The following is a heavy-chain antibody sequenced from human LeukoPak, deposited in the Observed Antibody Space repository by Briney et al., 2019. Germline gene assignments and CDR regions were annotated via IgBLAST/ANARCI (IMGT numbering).Heavy chain of an antibody. CDR3: ARDYPYRGSYYRHTQNRFDP. CDR2: INSSSSYI. V-gene: IGHV3-21*01. J-gene: IGHJ5*02. Sequence: GWSLRLSCAASGFTFRRYSMNWVRPAPGRELEGVSSINSSSSYIYYADSVKGRFTISRDNAKNSLYLQMNSLRAEDTAVYYCARDYPYRGSYYRHTQNRFDPWGQGTLVTVSS. CDR1: GFTFRRYS. D-gene: IGHD1-26*01.